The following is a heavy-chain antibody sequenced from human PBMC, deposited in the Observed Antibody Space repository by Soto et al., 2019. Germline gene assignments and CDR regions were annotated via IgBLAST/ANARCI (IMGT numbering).Heavy chain of an antibody. D-gene: IGHD3-3*01. V-gene: IGHV2-5*02. CDR2: IFWDDDK. CDR1: GFSLSTSGVA. J-gene: IGHJ4*02. Sequence: SGPTLVNPTHALTLTCTFSGFSLSTSGVAVGWIRQAPRKAPEWLAFIFWDDDKRYSPSLENRLTITKDTSKNQVVLTMTNMDPVDTATYFCARIFDFWSGYYFSYWGRGTLVTVSS. CDR3: ARIFDFWSGYYFSY.